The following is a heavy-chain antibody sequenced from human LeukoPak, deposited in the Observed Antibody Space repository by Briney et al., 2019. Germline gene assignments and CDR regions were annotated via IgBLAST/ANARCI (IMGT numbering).Heavy chain of an antibody. V-gene: IGHV4-59*08. D-gene: IGHD3-10*01. Sequence: SETLSLTCTVSGGSISNYYWTWIRQPPGKGLEWVAYVYYSGSTNYNPSLKSRVSISVDTSKNQFSLKLTSVTAADTAVYYCARLGFLRGVVNWGQGTLVTVSS. CDR3: ARLGFLRGVVN. J-gene: IGHJ4*02. CDR1: GGSISNYY. CDR2: VYYSGST.